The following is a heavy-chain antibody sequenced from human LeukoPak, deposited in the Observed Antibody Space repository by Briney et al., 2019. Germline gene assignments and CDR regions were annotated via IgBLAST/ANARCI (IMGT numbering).Heavy chain of an antibody. Sequence: GRSLSLSSAPSGFTLTIYWTRWVRQAPGEGRGWGGNIKQDVSEKYYVDSVKGRFTISRDNAKNSLYLHVSSRRAEDTAVYYCARDTYDSSGYYAHLDYWGQGTMVTVSS. CDR1: GFTLTIYW. D-gene: IGHD3-22*01. CDR3: ARDTYDSSGYYAHLDY. V-gene: IGHV3-7*01. J-gene: IGHJ4*02. CDR2: IKQDVSEK.